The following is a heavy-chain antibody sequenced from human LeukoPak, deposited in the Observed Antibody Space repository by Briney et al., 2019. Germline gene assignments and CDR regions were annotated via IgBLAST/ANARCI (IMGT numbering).Heavy chain of an antibody. Sequence: SETLSLTCTVSGDSIRSYDWSWIRQSPGKGLEWIGYIYYSGSTNYNPSLKSRVTISVDTSKNQFSVTAADTAVYYCARGRYYFDYWGQGTLVTVSS. CDR1: GDSIRSYD. CDR2: IYYSGST. J-gene: IGHJ4*02. V-gene: IGHV4-59*01. CDR3: ARGRYYFDY.